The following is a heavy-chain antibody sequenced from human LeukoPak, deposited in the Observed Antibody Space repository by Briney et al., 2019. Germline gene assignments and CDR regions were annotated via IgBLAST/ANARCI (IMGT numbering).Heavy chain of an antibody. CDR3: ARDLYGDYGGTQYYFDY. D-gene: IGHD4-17*01. CDR1: GYTFIGYY. V-gene: IGHV1-2*02. Sequence: ASVKVSCKASGYTFIGYYMHWVRQAPGQGLEWMGWINPNSGGTNYAQKFQGRVTMTRDTSISTAYMELSRLRSEDTAVYYCARDLYGDYGGTQYYFDYWGQGTLVTVSS. J-gene: IGHJ4*02. CDR2: INPNSGGT.